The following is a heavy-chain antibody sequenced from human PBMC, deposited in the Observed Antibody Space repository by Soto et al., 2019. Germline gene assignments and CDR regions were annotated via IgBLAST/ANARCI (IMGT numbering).Heavy chain of an antibody. Sequence: QITLKESGPTLVKPTQTLTLTCTFSGFSLSSTRMAVGWIRQPPGKALEWLALIYWDDDKRYSPFLKSRLTITKDTSKNPVVLTMSNMDPVDTARYYCAHIVVAGLGYYFDYWGQGTLVTVYS. D-gene: IGHD6-19*01. CDR3: AHIVVAGLGYYFDY. V-gene: IGHV2-5*02. J-gene: IGHJ4*02. CDR2: IYWDDDK. CDR1: GFSLSSTRMA.